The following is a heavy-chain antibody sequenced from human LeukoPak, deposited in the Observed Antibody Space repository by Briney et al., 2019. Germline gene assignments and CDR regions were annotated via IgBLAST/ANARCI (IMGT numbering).Heavy chain of an antibody. D-gene: IGHD3-10*01. CDR2: IYYSGST. Sequence: SQTLSLTCTVSGGSISSGDYYWSWIRQPPGKGLEWIGYIYYSGSTYYNPSLKSRVTISVDTSKNQSSLKLSSVTAADTAVYYCVHGSGSYLLYFQHWGQGTLVTVSS. J-gene: IGHJ1*01. CDR1: GGSISSGDYY. V-gene: IGHV4-30-4*01. CDR3: VHGSGSYLLYFQH.